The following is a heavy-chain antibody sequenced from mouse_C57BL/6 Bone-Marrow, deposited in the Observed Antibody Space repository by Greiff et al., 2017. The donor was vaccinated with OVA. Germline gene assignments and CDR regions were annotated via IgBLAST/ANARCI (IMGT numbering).Heavy chain of an antibody. D-gene: IGHD2-3*01. J-gene: IGHJ3*01. CDR2: INPNYGTT. CDR1: GYSFTDYN. V-gene: IGHV1-39*01. CDR3: ARAEGGYYLAWFAY. Sequence: EVKLMESGPELVKPGASVKISCKASGYSFTDYNMNWVKQSNGKSLEWIGVINPNYGTTSYNQKFKGKATLTVDQSSSTAYMQLNSLTSEDSAVYYCARAEGGYYLAWFAYWGQGTLVTVSA.